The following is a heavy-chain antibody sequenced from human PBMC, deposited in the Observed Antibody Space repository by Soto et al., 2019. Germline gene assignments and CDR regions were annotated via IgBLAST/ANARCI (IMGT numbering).Heavy chain of an antibody. CDR1: GFTFSSYA. CDR3: ARDREAAAANYFDY. CDR2: ISYDGSNK. Sequence: GGSLRLSCAASGFTFSSYAMHWVRQAPGKGLEWVAVISYDGSNKYYADSVKGRFTISRDNSKNTLYLQMNSLRAEDTAVYYCARDREAAAANYFDYWGQGTLVTVSS. D-gene: IGHD6-13*01. J-gene: IGHJ4*02. V-gene: IGHV3-30-3*01.